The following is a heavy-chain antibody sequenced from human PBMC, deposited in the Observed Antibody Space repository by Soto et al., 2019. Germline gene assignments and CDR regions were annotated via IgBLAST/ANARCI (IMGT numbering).Heavy chain of an antibody. D-gene: IGHD3-3*01. CDR2: IIPIFGTA. J-gene: IGHJ4*02. V-gene: IGHV1-69*05. CDR1: GGTFSSYA. CDR3: AVGGGESLSTPDY. Sequence: QVQLVQSGAEVKKPGSSVKVSCKASGGTFSSYAISWVRQAPGQGLEWMGGIIPIFGTANYAQKVPGRGTVTPDRSTGRGYMEVISLRSEETAVYYFAVGGGESLSTPDYWGQGTLVTVSS.